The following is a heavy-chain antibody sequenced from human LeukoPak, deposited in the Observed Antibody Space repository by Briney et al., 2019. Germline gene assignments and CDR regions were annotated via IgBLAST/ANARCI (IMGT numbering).Heavy chain of an antibody. D-gene: IGHD3-3*01. J-gene: IGHJ6*02. V-gene: IGHV1-18*01. CDR2: ISAYNGNT. Sequence: ASVKVSCKASGYTFTSYGISWVRQAPGQWLEWMGWISAYNGNTNYAQKLQGRVTMTTDTSTSTAYMELRSLRSDDTAVYYCARDSDDFWSGRPYYYYYGMDVWGQGTTVTVSS. CDR3: ARDSDDFWSGRPYYYYYGMDV. CDR1: GYTFTSYG.